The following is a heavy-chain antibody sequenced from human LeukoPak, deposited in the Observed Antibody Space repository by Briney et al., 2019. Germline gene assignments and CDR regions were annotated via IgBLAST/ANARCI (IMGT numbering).Heavy chain of an antibody. Sequence: PSETLSLTCAVSGGPFSGYFWSWIRQSSGKGLKWIGEIHNSGTTNYNPSLNSRVTISEDTSKNQFYLNLSSVTAADTAVYYCARRYYYNLGSCPFDFWGQGTLVTVSS. J-gene: IGHJ4*02. V-gene: IGHV4-34*01. CDR2: IHNSGTT. CDR3: ARRYYYNLGSCPFDF. D-gene: IGHD3-10*01. CDR1: GGPFSGYF.